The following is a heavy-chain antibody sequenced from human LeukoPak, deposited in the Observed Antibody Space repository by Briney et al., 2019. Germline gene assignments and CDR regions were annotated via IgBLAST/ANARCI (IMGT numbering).Heavy chain of an antibody. J-gene: IGHJ6*02. Sequence: SETPSLTCTVSGGSISSYYWSWIRQPPGKGLEWIGYIYYSGSTNYNPSLKSRVTISVDTSKNQFSLKLSSVTAADTAVYYCASSSVLRYFDWLSSGMGYYYYGMDVWGQGTTVTVSS. CDR1: GGSISSYY. D-gene: IGHD3-9*01. CDR3: ASSSVLRYFDWLSSGMGYYYYGMDV. V-gene: IGHV4-59*08. CDR2: IYYSGST.